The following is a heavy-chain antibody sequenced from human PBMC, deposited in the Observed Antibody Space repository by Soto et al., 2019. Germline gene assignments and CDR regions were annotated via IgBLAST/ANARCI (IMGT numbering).Heavy chain of an antibody. V-gene: IGHV3-23*01. J-gene: IGHJ4*02. CDR1: GFTFSSFA. D-gene: IGHD6-19*01. CDR2: ISGSGGNT. CDR3: AKEGQAGPAPIDF. Sequence: EVQLLESGGALVQPGGSLRLSCAASGFTFSSFAMSWVRQAPGKGLEWVSLISGSGGNTYYADSVKGRFTISRDNSKNTLYLQMNSLRAEDTAVYYCAKEGQAGPAPIDFWGQGTLVTVSS.